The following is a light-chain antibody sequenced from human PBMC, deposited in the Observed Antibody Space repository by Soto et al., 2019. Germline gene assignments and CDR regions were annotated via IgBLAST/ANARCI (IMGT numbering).Light chain of an antibody. CDR3: LQYYSVPLT. J-gene: IGKJ4*01. Sequence: DIVLTQSPDSLPVSLGERATIICKSSQSVLDSSSTKNHLAWYQQKPGQAPKLLIYWASTRKSGFADRFSGSGSGTDFTISINNLQAEDVAVYYCLQYYSVPLTFGGVSRVAIK. V-gene: IGKV4-1*01. CDR1: QSVLDSSSTKNH. CDR2: WAS.